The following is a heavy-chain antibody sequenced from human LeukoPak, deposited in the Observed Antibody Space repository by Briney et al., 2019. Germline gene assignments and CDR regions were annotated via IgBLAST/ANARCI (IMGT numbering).Heavy chain of an antibody. Sequence: SETLSLTCAVSGYSISSGYYWGWIRQPPGKGLEWIGSIYHSGSTYYNPSLKSRVTISVDTSKNQFSLKLSSVTAADTAVYYCARTAIYYYDSSGYYHSWFDPWGQGTLVTVSS. CDR3: ARTAIYYYDSSGYYHSWFDP. D-gene: IGHD3-22*01. CDR1: GYSISSGYY. V-gene: IGHV4-38-2*01. J-gene: IGHJ5*02. CDR2: IYHSGST.